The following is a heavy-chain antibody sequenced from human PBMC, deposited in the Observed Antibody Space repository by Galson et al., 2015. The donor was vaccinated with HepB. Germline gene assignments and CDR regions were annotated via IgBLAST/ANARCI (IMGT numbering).Heavy chain of an antibody. V-gene: IGHV3-30*04. CDR2: VSYDGINK. Sequence: SLRLSCAASGFTFTSYAIHWVRQAPGKGLEWVAVVSYDGINKYYPDSVRCRFTISRDNSKNTVDLQMNSLRPDDTAVYFCARDTGDLWYFDLWGRGTLVTVAS. CDR3: ARDTGDLWYFDL. J-gene: IGHJ2*01. D-gene: IGHD7-27*01. CDR1: GFTFTSYA.